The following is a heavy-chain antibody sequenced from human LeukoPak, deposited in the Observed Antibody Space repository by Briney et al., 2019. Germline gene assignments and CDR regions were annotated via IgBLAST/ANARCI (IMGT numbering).Heavy chain of an antibody. Sequence: GGSLRLSCAASGFTFSNSAMSWVRQAPGKGLEWVSSISGSGDSTYYADSVKGRFTISRDNSKNTLYLQMNSLRAEDTAVYYCAKDRAPYYYDSSGYYNDYWGQGTLVTVSS. CDR2: ISGSGDST. CDR1: GFTFSNSA. D-gene: IGHD3-22*01. J-gene: IGHJ4*02. V-gene: IGHV3-23*01. CDR3: AKDRAPYYYDSSGYYNDY.